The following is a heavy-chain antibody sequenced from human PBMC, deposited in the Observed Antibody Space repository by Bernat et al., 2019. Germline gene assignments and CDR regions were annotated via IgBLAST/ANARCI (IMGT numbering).Heavy chain of an antibody. Sequence: QVQLVQSGAEVKKPGASVKVSCKASGYTFTSYGISWVRQAPGQGLEWTGWISAYTGNTNYAQKLQGRVTMTTDTSTSTAYVELRSLRSDDTAVYYCARELAGYCSGGSCYVGDGMDVWGQGTTVTVSS. CDR3: ARELAGYCSGGSCYVGDGMDV. V-gene: IGHV1-18*01. D-gene: IGHD2-15*01. CDR1: GYTFTSYG. CDR2: ISAYTGNT. J-gene: IGHJ6*02.